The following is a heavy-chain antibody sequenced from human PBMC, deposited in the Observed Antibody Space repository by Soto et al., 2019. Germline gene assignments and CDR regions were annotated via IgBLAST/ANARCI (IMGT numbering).Heavy chain of an antibody. CDR3: ARTNFLDY. CDR2: IKHDGSLK. Sequence: EVQLVESGGGLVQPGGSLRLSCAASGFTFSGYWMNWVRQVPGKGLEWVANIKHDGSLKYYVDSVKGRFTISRGNAKNSVFLQMDSLRAEDTAIYYCARTNFLDYWGQGTLVTVSS. D-gene: IGHD3-3*01. V-gene: IGHV3-7*01. J-gene: IGHJ4*02. CDR1: GFTFSGYW.